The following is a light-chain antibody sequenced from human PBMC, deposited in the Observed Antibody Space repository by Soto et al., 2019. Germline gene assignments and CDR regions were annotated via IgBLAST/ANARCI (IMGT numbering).Light chain of an antibody. J-gene: IGKJ1*01. V-gene: IGKV1-5*01. Sequence: IQMTQSPSSLSASVGDRVTITCRASESIRTWLAWYQHKPGKAPKFLSYDASSLESGVPSRFSGSGSGTDFTLTISSLQPDDFATYYCQQYNNYPRTFGQGTKVDIK. CDR3: QQYNNYPRT. CDR2: DAS. CDR1: ESIRTW.